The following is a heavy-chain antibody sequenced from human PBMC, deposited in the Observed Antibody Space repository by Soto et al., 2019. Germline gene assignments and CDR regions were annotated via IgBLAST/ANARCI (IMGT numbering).Heavy chain of an antibody. CDR3: ARDVYICGWSRGWFNS. CDR2: IIPMFGTA. CDR1: AGTCRSYV. Sequence: QVQLVQSGAEVKKPGSSVKLSCKATAGTCRSYVMNWVRQAPGQGLEWMGGIIPMFGTANYAQKVQGRVTITAEEPTSTTYMELTSLSSEDTAVYYCARDVYICGWSRGWFNSWGQGTLVTVSS. J-gene: IGHJ5*01. V-gene: IGHV1-69*12. D-gene: IGHD6-19*01.